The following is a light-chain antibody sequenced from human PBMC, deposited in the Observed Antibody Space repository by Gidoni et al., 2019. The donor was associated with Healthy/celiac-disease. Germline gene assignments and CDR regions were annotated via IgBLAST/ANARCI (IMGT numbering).Light chain of an antibody. J-gene: IGKJ5*01. Sequence: EIVLTQSPATLSLSPGESATLSCRASQSVSSYLAWYQQKPGQAPRLPIYDTSNRATGVPVRFSGSGYVTDFTLTSSSLEPEDFAVYYCQQRSNWPLTFGQGTRLEIK. CDR1: QSVSSY. CDR2: DTS. CDR3: QQRSNWPLT. V-gene: IGKV3-11*01.